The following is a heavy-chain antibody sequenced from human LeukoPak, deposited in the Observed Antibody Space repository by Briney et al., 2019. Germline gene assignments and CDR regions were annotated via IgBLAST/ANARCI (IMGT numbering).Heavy chain of an antibody. CDR2: MNPNSGNT. CDR3: ARSYSSSSSPYNRFDP. CDR1: GYTFTSYD. V-gene: IGHV1-8*01. Sequence: ASVKVSCKASGYTFTSYDINWVRQATGQGLERMGWMNPNSGNTGYAQKFQGRVTMTRNTSISTAYMELSSLRSEDTAVYYCARSYSSSSSPYNRFDPWGQGTLVTVSS. J-gene: IGHJ5*02. D-gene: IGHD6-13*01.